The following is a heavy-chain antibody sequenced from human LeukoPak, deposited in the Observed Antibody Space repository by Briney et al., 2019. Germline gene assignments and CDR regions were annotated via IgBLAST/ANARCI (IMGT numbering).Heavy chain of an antibody. D-gene: IGHD5-24*01. CDR2: IYPGDSDT. V-gene: IGHV5-51*01. Sequence: GESLKISCKGSGYSFTSYWIGWVRQMPGKGLEGMGIIYPGDSDTRYSPSFQGQVTISADKSISTAYLQWSSLKASDTAMYYCARLIVEMATISLIDYWGQGTLVTVSS. J-gene: IGHJ4*02. CDR1: GYSFTSYW. CDR3: ARLIVEMATISLIDY.